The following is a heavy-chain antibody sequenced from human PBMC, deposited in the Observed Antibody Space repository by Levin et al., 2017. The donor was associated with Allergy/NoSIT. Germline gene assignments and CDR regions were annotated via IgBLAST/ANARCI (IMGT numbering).Heavy chain of an antibody. CDR1: GYRLSDLS. Sequence: GASVKVSCKVSGYRLSDLSIQWVRQAPGKGLEWMGGFDPENGETIYAQKFQDSVTMTEDTSTDTAYMELSSLRSDDTAVYYCATKSYSNGWIFDYWGQGTLVTVSS. CDR2: FDPENGET. D-gene: IGHD6-19*01. J-gene: IGHJ4*02. V-gene: IGHV1-24*01. CDR3: ATKSYSNGWIFDY.